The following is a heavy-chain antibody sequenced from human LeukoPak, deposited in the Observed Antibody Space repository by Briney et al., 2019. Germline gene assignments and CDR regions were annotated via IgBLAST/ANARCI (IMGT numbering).Heavy chain of an antibody. J-gene: IGHJ4*02. Sequence: GGSLRLSCAASGFTFSSYWMHWVRQAPGKGLVWVSRINSDGSSTSYADSVKGRFTISRDNAKNTLYLQTNSLRAEDTAVYYCARALGYCSGGSCLPWATMGYWGQGTLVTVSS. CDR1: GFTFSSYW. CDR2: INSDGSST. CDR3: ARALGYCSGGSCLPWATMGY. V-gene: IGHV3-74*01. D-gene: IGHD2-15*01.